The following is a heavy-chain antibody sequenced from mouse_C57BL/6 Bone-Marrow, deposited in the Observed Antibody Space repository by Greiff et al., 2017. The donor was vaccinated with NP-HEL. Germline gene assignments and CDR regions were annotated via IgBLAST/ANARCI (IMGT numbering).Heavy chain of an antibody. Sequence: EVKLVESGGGLVKPGGSLKLSCAASGFTFSSYAMSWVRQTPEKRLEWVATISDGGSYTYYPDNVKGRFTISRDNAKNNLYLQMSHLKSEDTAMYYCARASYSRGYFDVWGTGTTVTVSS. CDR3: ARASYSRGYFDV. V-gene: IGHV5-4*03. CDR1: GFTFSSYA. J-gene: IGHJ1*03. CDR2: ISDGGSYT. D-gene: IGHD2-5*01.